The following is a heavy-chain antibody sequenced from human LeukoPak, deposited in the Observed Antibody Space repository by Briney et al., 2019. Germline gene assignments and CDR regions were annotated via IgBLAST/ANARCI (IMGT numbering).Heavy chain of an antibody. CDR3: AKRAGDSSSWYYFDY. J-gene: IGHJ4*02. CDR1: GFTFSSYA. D-gene: IGHD6-13*01. V-gene: IGHV3-23*01. Sequence: GXLRLSCAASGFTFSSYAMSWVRQAPGKGLEWVSAISGSGGSTYYADSVKGRFTISRDNSKNTLYLQMNSLRAEDTAVYYCAKRAGDSSSWYYFDYWGQGTLVTVSS. CDR2: ISGSGGST.